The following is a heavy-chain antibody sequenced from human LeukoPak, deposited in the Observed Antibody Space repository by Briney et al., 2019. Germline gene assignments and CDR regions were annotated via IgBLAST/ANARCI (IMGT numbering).Heavy chain of an antibody. Sequence: GGSLRLSCAASGYTVSSNYMSWVRQAPGRGLEWVSVIYSGGSTYYADSVKGRFTIPRDNSKNTLYLQMNSLRAEDTAVYYCARGGGGYHLGYFDYWGQGTLVTVPS. CDR3: ARGGGGYHLGYFDY. CDR1: GYTVSSNY. CDR2: IYSGGST. J-gene: IGHJ4*02. D-gene: IGHD5-12*01. V-gene: IGHV3-66*01.